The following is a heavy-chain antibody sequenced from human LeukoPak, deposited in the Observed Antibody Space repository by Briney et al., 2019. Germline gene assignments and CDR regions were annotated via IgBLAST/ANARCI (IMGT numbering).Heavy chain of an antibody. V-gene: IGHV4-59*08. CDR3: ARHTDYYDSSGYVYWYFDL. J-gene: IGHJ2*01. D-gene: IGHD3-22*01. CDR1: GGSISSYY. CDR2: IYYSGST. Sequence: PSETLSLTCTVSGGSISSYYWSWIRQPPGKGLEWIGYIYYSGSTNYNPSLKSRVTISVDTSKNQFSLKLSSVTAADTAVYYCARHTDYYDSSGYVYWYFDLWGRGTLVTVSS.